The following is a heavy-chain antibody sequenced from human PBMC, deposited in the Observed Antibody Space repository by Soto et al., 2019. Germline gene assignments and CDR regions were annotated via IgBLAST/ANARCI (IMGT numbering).Heavy chain of an antibody. CDR3: ARDYVWGSYFPAYFDS. D-gene: IGHD3-16*01. J-gene: IGHJ4*02. V-gene: IGHV3-48*02. Sequence: GGSLRLSCAASGFTFSSYSMNWVRQAPGKGLEWVAYISSSSSTIYYADSVKGRFTISRDNAKNSLYLQMNSLRDEDTAVYYCARDYVWGSYFPAYFDSWGQGTLVTVSS. CDR1: GFTFSSYS. CDR2: ISSSSSTI.